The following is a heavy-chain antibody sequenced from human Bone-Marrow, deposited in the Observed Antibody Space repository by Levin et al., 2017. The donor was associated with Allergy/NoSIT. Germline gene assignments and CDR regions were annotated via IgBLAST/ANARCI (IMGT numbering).Heavy chain of an antibody. V-gene: IGHV2-5*02. D-gene: IGHD3-16*01. Sequence: SGPTLVKPTQTLTLTCNISGFSVSTTGVGVGWIRQPPGKALEWLALIYWDDDKIYSPSLESRLTITKDTPENQVVLRMTNMDPVDTGTYYCAHKSMIDAFDIWGQGRLVTVSA. CDR2: IYWDDDK. CDR3: AHKSMIDAFDI. CDR1: GFSVSTTGVG. J-gene: IGHJ3*02.